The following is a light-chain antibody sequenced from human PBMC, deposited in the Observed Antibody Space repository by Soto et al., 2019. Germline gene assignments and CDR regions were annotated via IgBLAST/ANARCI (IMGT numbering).Light chain of an antibody. Sequence: DIQMTQSPSTVSAYVGDSVTITCRASQSNTTWLAWYQQKPGRAPKLLIYKASSLESGVPSRFSGSGSGTEFTLTISSLQPDDVATYYCQQYNSHSGTFGQGTKVDIK. CDR3: QQYNSHSGT. CDR2: KAS. V-gene: IGKV1-5*03. CDR1: QSNTTW. J-gene: IGKJ1*01.